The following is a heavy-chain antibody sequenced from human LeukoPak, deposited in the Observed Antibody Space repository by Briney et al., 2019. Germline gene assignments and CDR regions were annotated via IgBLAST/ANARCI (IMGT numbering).Heavy chain of an antibody. CDR1: GFTFSSYA. Sequence: SGGSLRLSCAASGFTFSSYATSWVRQAPGKGLEWVSAISGSGGSTYYADPVKGRFTISRDNSKNTLYLQMNSLRAEDTAVYYCANGVSGSYYYGMDVWGRGTTVTVSS. CDR2: ISGSGGST. D-gene: IGHD1-26*01. J-gene: IGHJ6*02. CDR3: ANGVSGSYYYGMDV. V-gene: IGHV3-23*01.